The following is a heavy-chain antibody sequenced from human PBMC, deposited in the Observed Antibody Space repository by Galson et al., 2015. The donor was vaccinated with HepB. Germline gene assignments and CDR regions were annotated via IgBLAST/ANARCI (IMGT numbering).Heavy chain of an antibody. CDR3: ATADLWGGYFDY. J-gene: IGHJ4*02. Sequence: SVKVSCKVSGYTLTEISMYWLRRVPGKGLEFMGGSDPESGERMYGQTFQGRVTLTEDTTTDTAYMELRSLRSEDTALYYCATADLWGGYFDYWGQGTLVTVS. CDR1: GYTLTEIS. V-gene: IGHV1-24*01. CDR2: SDPESGER. D-gene: IGHD3-3*01.